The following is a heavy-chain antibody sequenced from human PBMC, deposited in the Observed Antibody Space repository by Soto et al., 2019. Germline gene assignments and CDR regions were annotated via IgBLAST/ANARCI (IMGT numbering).Heavy chain of an antibody. D-gene: IGHD2-15*01. Sequence: GESLKISCKGSGYSFSNYWIAWVRQMPGKGLEWMGIIFPADSDTKYSPSFQGQVTISADKSISTAYLQWSSLKASDTAMYYCARYVVVPSTMNYFDYWGQGSLVTV. CDR2: IFPADSDT. V-gene: IGHV5-51*01. J-gene: IGHJ4*02. CDR1: GYSFSNYW. CDR3: ARYVVVPSTMNYFDY.